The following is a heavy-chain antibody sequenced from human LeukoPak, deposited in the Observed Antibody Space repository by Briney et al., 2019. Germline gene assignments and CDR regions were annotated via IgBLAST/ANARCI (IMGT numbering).Heavy chain of an antibody. D-gene: IGHD2-15*01. J-gene: IGHJ4*02. V-gene: IGHV3-30*04. CDR2: ISYDGSNK. CDR3: ASDRVGSPPTDY. Sequence: GSLRLSCAASGFTFSSYAMHWVRQAPGKGLEWVAVISYDGSNKYYADSVKGRFTISRDNSKDTLYLQMNSLRAEDTAVYYCASDRVGSPPTDYWGQGTLVTVSS. CDR1: GFTFSSYA.